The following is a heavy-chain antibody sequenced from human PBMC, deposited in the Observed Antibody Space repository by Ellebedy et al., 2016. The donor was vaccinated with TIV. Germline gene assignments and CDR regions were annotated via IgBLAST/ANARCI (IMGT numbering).Heavy chain of an antibody. J-gene: IGHJ5*02. CDR1: GYTFTSYG. CDR2: IIPIFGTA. CDR3: ARVPSQNWFDP. V-gene: IGHV1-69*13. Sequence: SVKVSCXASGYTFTSYGISWVRQAPGQGLEWMGGIIPIFGTANYAQKFQGRVTITADESTSTAYMELSSLRSEDTAVYYCARVPSQNWFDPWGQGTLVTVSS.